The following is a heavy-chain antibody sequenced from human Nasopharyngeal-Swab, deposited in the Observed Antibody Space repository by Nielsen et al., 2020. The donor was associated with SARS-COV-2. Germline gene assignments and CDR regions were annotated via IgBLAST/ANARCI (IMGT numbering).Heavy chain of an antibody. CDR3: ARAEGGGYSYGFDNWFDP. CDR1: GFTFSSYW. D-gene: IGHD5-18*01. J-gene: IGHJ5*02. Sequence: GESLKISCAASGFTFSSYWMTWVRQAPGKGLEWVANIKQDGSEKNYVDSVKGRFTISRDNAKNSLFLQMNILRAEDTAVYYCARAEGGGYSYGFDNWFDPWGQGTLVTVSS. V-gene: IGHV3-7*01. CDR2: IKQDGSEK.